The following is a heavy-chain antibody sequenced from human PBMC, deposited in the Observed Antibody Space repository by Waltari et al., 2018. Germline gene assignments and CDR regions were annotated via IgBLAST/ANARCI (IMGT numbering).Heavy chain of an antibody. CDR1: GFTFTSYG. V-gene: IGHV1-18*01. CDR2: ISAYNGNT. Sequence: QVQLVQSGAEVKKPGASVKVSCKTSGFTFTSYGISWVRPAPGQGLEWMGWISAYNGNTNSAQKLQGRVTMTTDTSTSTAYMELRSLRSDDTAVYYCARDKSVYSYQPIDYWGQGTLVTVSS. D-gene: IGHD6-13*01. J-gene: IGHJ4*02. CDR3: ARDKSVYSYQPIDY.